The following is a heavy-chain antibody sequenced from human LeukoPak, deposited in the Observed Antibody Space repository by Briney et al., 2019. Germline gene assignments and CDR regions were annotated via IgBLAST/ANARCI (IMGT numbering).Heavy chain of an antibody. CDR2: ISSSGSTM. D-gene: IGHD3-22*01. CDR3: ATYYDSAGYDFDY. Sequence: PGGSLRLSCAASGFTFRSYEMNWVPQTPGKGLEWGSYISSSGSTMYYADSVKGRFTISRDNAKNSLYLQMSSLRAEDTAVYYCATYYDSAGYDFDYWGQGTLVTVSS. V-gene: IGHV3-48*03. J-gene: IGHJ4*02. CDR1: GFTFRSYE.